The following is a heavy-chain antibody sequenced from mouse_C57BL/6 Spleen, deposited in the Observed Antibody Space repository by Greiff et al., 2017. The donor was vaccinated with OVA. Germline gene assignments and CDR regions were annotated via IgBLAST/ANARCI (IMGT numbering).Heavy chain of an antibody. CDR3: ARHRELLFDY. D-gene: IGHD2-1*01. Sequence: EVQVVESGGGLVKPGGSLKLSCAASGFTFSSYTMSWVRQTPEKRLEWVATISGGGGNTYYPDSVKGRFTISRDNAKNTLYLQMSSLRSEDTALYYCARHRELLFDYWGQGTTLTVSS. J-gene: IGHJ2*01. CDR1: GFTFSSYT. V-gene: IGHV5-9*01. CDR2: ISGGGGNT.